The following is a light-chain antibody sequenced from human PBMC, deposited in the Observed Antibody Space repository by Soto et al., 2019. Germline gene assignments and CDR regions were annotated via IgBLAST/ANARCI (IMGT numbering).Light chain of an antibody. CDR3: SSYTSSSTPVV. Sequence: QSALTQPASVSGSPGQSITISCTGTSSDVGGYNYVSWYHQHPGKAPKLMIYEVNNRPSGVSNRFSGSKSGNTASLTISGLQAEDEADYYCSSYTSSSTPVVFGGGTKVTVL. CDR2: EVN. V-gene: IGLV2-14*01. J-gene: IGLJ2*01. CDR1: SSDVGGYNY.